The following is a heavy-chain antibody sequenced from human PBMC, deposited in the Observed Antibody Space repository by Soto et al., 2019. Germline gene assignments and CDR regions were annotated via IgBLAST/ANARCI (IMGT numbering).Heavy chain of an antibody. J-gene: IGHJ6*02. V-gene: IGHV4-59*01. D-gene: IGHD2-21*02. CDR2: MYNTGST. CDR1: GGTISRYY. Sequence: QVQLQESGPGLVKPSETLSLTCTVSGGTISRYYWSWIRQPPGKGLEWIGYMYNTGSTVYNPSFKSRVTISVDTSKNQFSLKLNLVTVADTAVYYCARDLWGYCGTDCYPLDVWGQGTTVTVSS. CDR3: ARDLWGYCGTDCYPLDV.